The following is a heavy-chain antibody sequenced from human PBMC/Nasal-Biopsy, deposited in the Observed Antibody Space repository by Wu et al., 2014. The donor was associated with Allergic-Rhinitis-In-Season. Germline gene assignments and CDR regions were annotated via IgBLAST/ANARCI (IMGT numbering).Heavy chain of an antibody. Sequence: TLSLTCDISGDSINSGDYSWNWIRQPPGKGLEWIGYVYYTGRTHYSPSLRSRISITIDTSKKQFSLQLRSVTAADTAVYYCARDTNDGDFSYWYFDLWGRGTLVTV. J-gene: IGHJ2*01. CDR2: VYYTGRT. D-gene: IGHD7-27*01. CDR3: ARDTNDGDFSYWYFDL. CDR1: GDSINSGDYS. V-gene: IGHV4-30-4*07.